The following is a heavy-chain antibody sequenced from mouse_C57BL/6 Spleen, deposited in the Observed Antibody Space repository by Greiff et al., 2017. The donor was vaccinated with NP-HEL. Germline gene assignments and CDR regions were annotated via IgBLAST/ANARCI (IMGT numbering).Heavy chain of an antibody. J-gene: IGHJ2*01. CDR1: GYSITSGYY. Sequence: ESGPGLVKPSQSLSLTCSVTGYSITSGYYWNWIRQFPGNKLEWMGYISYDGSNNYNPSLKNRISITRDTSKNQFFLKLNSVTTEDTATYYCAPRGGGYYEVYFDYWGQGTTLTVSS. V-gene: IGHV3-6*01. CDR2: ISYDGSN. D-gene: IGHD2-3*01. CDR3: APRGGGYYEVYFDY.